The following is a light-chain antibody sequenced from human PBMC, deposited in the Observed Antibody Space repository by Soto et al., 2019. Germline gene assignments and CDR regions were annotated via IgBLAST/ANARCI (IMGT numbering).Light chain of an antibody. J-gene: IGLJ2*01. Sequence: QSVLTQSPSASASLGASVKLTCTLSSGHSSYAIAWHQQQPEKGPRYLMKLNSDGSHSKGDGIPDRFSGSSSGAERNLTISSLQSEDEADYYCQTWGTGIRVVFGGGTQLTVL. V-gene: IGLV4-69*01. CDR1: SGHSSYA. CDR2: LNSDGSH. CDR3: QTWGTGIRVV.